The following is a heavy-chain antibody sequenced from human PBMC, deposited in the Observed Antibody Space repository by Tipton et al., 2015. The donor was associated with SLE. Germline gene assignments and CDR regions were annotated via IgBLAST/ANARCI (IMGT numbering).Heavy chain of an antibody. Sequence: SLRLSCAASGFTFDDYAMHWVRQAPGKGLEWVSGISWNSGSIGYADSVKGRFTVSRDNSKNTMYLQMNSLTAEDTAVYYCARKSQERDLSAFDLWGQGTMVTVSS. CDR2: ISWNSGSI. CDR3: ARKSQERDLSAFDL. CDR1: GFTFDDYA. J-gene: IGHJ3*01. D-gene: IGHD1-1*01. V-gene: IGHV3-9*01.